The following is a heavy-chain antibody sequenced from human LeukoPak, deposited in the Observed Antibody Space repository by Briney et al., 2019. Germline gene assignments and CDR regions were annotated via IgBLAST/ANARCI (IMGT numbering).Heavy chain of an antibody. CDR2: NSGST. CDR1: GGSISSSSYY. Sequence: SETPSLTCTVSGGSISSSSYYWGWIRQPPGKGLEWIGSNSGSTYYNPSLKSRVTISVDTSKNQFSLKLSSVTAADTAVYYCASLNWNDVAYYFDYWGQGTLVTVSS. V-gene: IGHV4-39*07. D-gene: IGHD1-1*01. J-gene: IGHJ4*02. CDR3: ASLNWNDVAYYFDY.